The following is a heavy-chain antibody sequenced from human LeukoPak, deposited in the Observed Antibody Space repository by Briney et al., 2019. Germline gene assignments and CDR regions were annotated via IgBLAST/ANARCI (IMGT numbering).Heavy chain of an antibody. J-gene: IGHJ6*02. CDR1: GFTFSSYG. CDR3: VKDDAAGGMDV. V-gene: IGHV3-30*18. Sequence: GGSLRLSCAASGFTFSSYGMHWVRQAPGKGLEWVAVISYDGSNKYYADSVKGRFTISRDNSKNTLYLQMNSLRAEDTAVYYCVKDDAAGGMDVWGQGTTVTVSS. CDR2: ISYDGSNK.